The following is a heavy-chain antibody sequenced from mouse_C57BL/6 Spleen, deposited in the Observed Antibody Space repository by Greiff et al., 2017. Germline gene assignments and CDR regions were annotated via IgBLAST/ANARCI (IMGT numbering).Heavy chain of an antibody. Sequence: EVQLVESGGDLVKPGGSLKLSCAASGFTFSSYGMSWVRQTPDQRLEWVATISSGGSYTYYPDSVKGRVTISRDNAKNTLYLQMSSEKAEDTAVYYCAELGRAMDYWGQGTSVTVSS. CDR1: GFTFSSYG. J-gene: IGHJ4*01. CDR2: ISSGGSYT. CDR3: AELGRAMDY. V-gene: IGHV5-6*01. D-gene: IGHD4-1*01.